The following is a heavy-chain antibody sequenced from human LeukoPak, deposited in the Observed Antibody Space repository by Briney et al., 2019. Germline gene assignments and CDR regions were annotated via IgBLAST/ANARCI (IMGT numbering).Heavy chain of an antibody. Sequence: GGSLRLSYAASGFTFSSHSMNWVRQAPGKGLEWVSSISSSGIYIYYADSVKGRFTISRDNAKNSLYLQMNSLRAEDTAVYYCTRDMKDWDIVVVPAAIGPNWFDPWGQGTLVIVSS. CDR2: ISSSGIYI. CDR1: GFTFSSHS. J-gene: IGHJ5*02. V-gene: IGHV3-21*01. CDR3: TRDMKDWDIVVVPAAIGPNWFDP. D-gene: IGHD2-2*01.